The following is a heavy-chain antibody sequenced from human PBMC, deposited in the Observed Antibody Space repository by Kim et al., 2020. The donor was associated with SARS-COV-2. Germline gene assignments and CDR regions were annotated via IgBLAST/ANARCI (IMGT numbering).Heavy chain of an antibody. CDR2: ISNDGATA. CDR3: ARPSSSHFDF. J-gene: IGHJ4*02. Sequence: GGSLRLSCAASGFTFRNFGLHWVRQAPGKGLEWVAFISNDGATAIYADSVRGRFTISRDYSENKVYLQMDSLYAGDTAVYYCARPSSSHFDFWGQGTLVSVSS. V-gene: IGHV3-33*05. D-gene: IGHD3-10*01. CDR1: GFTFRNFG.